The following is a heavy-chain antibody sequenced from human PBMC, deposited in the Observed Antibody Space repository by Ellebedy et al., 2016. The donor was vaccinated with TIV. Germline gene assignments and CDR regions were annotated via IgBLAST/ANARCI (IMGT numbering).Heavy chain of an antibody. CDR3: AMGGIGVGADS. CDR1: GGSFSNYY. V-gene: IGHV4-59*08. D-gene: IGHD1-26*01. CDR2: IFYSETT. Sequence: SETLSLTCIVSGGSFSNYYWNWIRQHPGKGLEWIGHIFYSETTNYNPSLKSRVTISSDTSTNQFSLKLTSVTAADTAVYYCAMGGIGVGADSWGQGTLVTVSS. J-gene: IGHJ4*02.